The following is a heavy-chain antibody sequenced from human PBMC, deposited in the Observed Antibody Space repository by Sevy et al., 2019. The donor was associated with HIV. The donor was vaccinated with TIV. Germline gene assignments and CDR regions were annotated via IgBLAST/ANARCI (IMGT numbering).Heavy chain of an antibody. V-gene: IGHV3-11*01. CDR3: GGGGNYGDTRGFDY. CDR2: ISSSGSTI. J-gene: IGHJ4*02. D-gene: IGHD4-17*01. Sequence: GGSLRLSCTASGFTFSDYYMSWIRQAPGKGLEWVSYISSSGSTIYYADSVKGRFTISRDNAKNSLYLQMNSLRAEDTAVCYCGGGGNYGDTRGFDYWGQGTLVTVSS. CDR1: GFTFSDYY.